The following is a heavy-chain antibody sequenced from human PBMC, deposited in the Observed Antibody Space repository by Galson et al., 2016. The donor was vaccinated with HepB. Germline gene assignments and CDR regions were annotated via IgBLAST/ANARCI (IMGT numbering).Heavy chain of an antibody. Sequence: PALVKPTQTLTLTCTFSGFSLRTTGAGVGWIRQPPGKALEGLALIYWHDEERYSPSLRSRLTITKASKNQVVLTMTNTDPADTPTYYCAHSFLTGNYISPGFDFWGQGSLVTVSS. CDR3: AHSFLTGNYISPGFDF. D-gene: IGHD3-9*01. CDR1: GFSLRTTGAG. J-gene: IGHJ4*02. CDR2: IYWHDEE. V-gene: IGHV2-5*01.